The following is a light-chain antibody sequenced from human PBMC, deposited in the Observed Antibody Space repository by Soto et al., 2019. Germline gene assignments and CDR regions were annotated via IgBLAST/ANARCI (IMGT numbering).Light chain of an antibody. CDR1: QTVRGNY. J-gene: IGKJ2*01. V-gene: IGKV3-20*01. Sequence: FVLTQSPGTLSLSPGERATLSCRASQTVRGNYIAWYQQKPGQAPRVLIFEASRRATGTPDRFSGSGSGTDFTLTISRLELEDFAVYYCQQYVNSPFTFGQGTNLEI. CDR2: EAS. CDR3: QQYVNSPFT.